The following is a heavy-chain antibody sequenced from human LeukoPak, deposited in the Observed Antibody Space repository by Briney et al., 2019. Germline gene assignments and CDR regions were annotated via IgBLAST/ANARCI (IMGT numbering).Heavy chain of an antibody. D-gene: IGHD3-10*01. CDR1: GFTFSSYA. V-gene: IGHV3-23*01. CDR3: AKDFSYGSGSRFDY. Sequence: PGGSLRLSCAASGFTFSSYAMSWVRQAPGKGLEWVSAISGSGGSTYYADSVKGRFTISRDNSKNTLYLQMNSLRAEDPAVYYCAKDFSYGSGSRFDYWGQGTLVTVSS. J-gene: IGHJ4*02. CDR2: ISGSGGST.